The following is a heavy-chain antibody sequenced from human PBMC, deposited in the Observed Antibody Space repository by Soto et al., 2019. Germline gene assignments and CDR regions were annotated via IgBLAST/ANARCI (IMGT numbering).Heavy chain of an antibody. CDR2: ISSSSSYI. D-gene: IGHD3-22*01. Sequence: PGGSLRLSCAASGFTFMSYTMNWVRQAPGTGLEWVASISSSSSYIEYADSLKGRFTISRDNAKNSVQLQMRSLRAEDTAVYYCARGSFFYETSGYYPPDYWGQGTLVTVSS. V-gene: IGHV3-21*01. CDR1: GFTFMSYT. J-gene: IGHJ4*02. CDR3: ARGSFFYETSGYYPPDY.